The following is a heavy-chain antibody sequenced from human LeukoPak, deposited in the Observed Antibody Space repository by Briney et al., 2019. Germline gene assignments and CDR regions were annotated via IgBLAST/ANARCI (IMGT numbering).Heavy chain of an antibody. CDR2: ISAYNGNT. CDR3: ARVVVSSFAFDI. CDR1: GGTFSSYA. J-gene: IGHJ3*02. D-gene: IGHD2-2*01. Sequence: WASVKVSCKASGGTFSSYAISWVRQAPGQGLEWMGWISAYNGNTNYAQKLQGRVTMTTDTSTSTAYMELRSLRSDDTAVYYCARVVVSSFAFDIWGQGTMVTVSS. V-gene: IGHV1-18*01.